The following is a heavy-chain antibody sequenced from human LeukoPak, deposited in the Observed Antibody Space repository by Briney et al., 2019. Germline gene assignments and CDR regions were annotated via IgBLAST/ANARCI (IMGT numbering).Heavy chain of an antibody. CDR2: IYTSGST. CDR1: GGSISSYY. Sequence: SETLSLTCTVSGGSISSYYWSWIRQPAGKGLEWIGRIYTSGSTNYNPSLKSRVTMSVDTSKNQFSLKLSSVTAADTAMYYCEREEISGYYPPYYFDYWGQGTLVTVSS. D-gene: IGHD3-3*01. V-gene: IGHV4-4*07. CDR3: EREEISGYYPPYYFDY. J-gene: IGHJ4*02.